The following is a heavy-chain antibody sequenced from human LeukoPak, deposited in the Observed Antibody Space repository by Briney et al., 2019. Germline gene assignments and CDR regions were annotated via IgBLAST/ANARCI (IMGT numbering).Heavy chain of an antibody. V-gene: IGHV4-4*07. Sequence: PSETLSLTCTVSGGSISGYYWSWIRRPAGKGLEWIGRLYTSWNTNYNPSLKSRVTMSLDTSKNQFSLKLNSVTAADTAIYYCARGSLIGNYHYYFDYWGQGTLVTVSS. D-gene: IGHD1-7*01. CDR2: LYTSWNT. CDR3: ARGSLIGNYHYYFDY. CDR1: GGSISGYY. J-gene: IGHJ4*02.